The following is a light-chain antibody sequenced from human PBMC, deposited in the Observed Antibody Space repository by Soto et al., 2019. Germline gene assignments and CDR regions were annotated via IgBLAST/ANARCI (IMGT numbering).Light chain of an antibody. J-gene: IGLJ2*01. CDR2: DND. V-gene: IGLV1-51*01. Sequence: QSVLTQPPSVSAATGQKVTNSCSGSNFKIANNPVSWYQQLPGTVPKLLIYDNDKRPSAIPDRFSGSKSGTSATLDITGLQTGDEADYYCGTWDSSLSAGVFGGGTKVTVL. CDR1: NFKIANNP. CDR3: GTWDSSLSAGV.